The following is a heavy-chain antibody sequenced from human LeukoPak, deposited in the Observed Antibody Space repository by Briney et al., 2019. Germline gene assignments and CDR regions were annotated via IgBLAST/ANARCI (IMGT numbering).Heavy chain of an antibody. Sequence: PSETLSLTCTVSGGSISSSSYHWGWIRQPPGKGLEWIGSIYYSGSTYYNPSLKSRVTISVDTSKNQFSLKLSSVTAADTAVYYCARSPGHPSLFDYWGQGTLVTVSS. CDR2: IYYSGST. J-gene: IGHJ4*02. V-gene: IGHV4-39*01. CDR1: GGSISSSSYH. D-gene: IGHD1-14*01. CDR3: ARSPGHPSLFDY.